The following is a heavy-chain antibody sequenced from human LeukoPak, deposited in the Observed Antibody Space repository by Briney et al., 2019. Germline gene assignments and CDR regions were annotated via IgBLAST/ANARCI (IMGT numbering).Heavy chain of an antibody. Sequence: GGSLRLSCAASGFTFSNNWMAWVRQAPGKGPELVAHINHDGSHTGYVDSVEGRFTISRDNSKNSLYLQLNSLRAEDTAMYYCAKYLSRAFDCWGQGSLITVSS. CDR1: GFTFSNNW. CDR2: INHDGSHT. D-gene: IGHD2/OR15-2a*01. CDR3: AKYLSRAFDC. V-gene: IGHV3-7*01. J-gene: IGHJ4*02.